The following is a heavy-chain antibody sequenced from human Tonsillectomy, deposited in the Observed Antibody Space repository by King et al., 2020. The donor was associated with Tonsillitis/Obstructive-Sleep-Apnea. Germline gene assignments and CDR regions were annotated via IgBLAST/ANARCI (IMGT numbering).Heavy chain of an antibody. V-gene: IGHV3-66*01. D-gene: IGHD3-3*01. CDR1: GFPVSSNY. J-gene: IGHJ5*02. CDR3: ARGFGFDP. Sequence: VQLVESGGGLVQPGGSLRLSCAASGFPVSSNYMSWVRRAPGKGLEWVSVIYSDGSTYYADAVKGRFTISRDNSKNTLYLQMNSLRAEDTAVYYCARGFGFDPWGQGTLVTVSS. CDR2: IYSDGST.